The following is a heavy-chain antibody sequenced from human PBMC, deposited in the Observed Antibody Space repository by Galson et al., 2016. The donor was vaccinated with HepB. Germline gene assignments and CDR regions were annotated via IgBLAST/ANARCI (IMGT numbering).Heavy chain of an antibody. V-gene: IGHV3-66*01. CDR2: ICDGGSA. CDR1: GFTVSSNC. Sequence: SLRLSCAASGFTVSSNCMSWVRRAPGKGLEWVSLICDGGSAYYTDSVKARFTISRDNSKNTLYLQMNNLRPEETAGYYCSSGAHSGTYYTILNYYFEYWGQGTLVTVSS. D-gene: IGHD1-26*01. J-gene: IGHJ4*02. CDR3: SSGAHSGTYYTILNYYFEY.